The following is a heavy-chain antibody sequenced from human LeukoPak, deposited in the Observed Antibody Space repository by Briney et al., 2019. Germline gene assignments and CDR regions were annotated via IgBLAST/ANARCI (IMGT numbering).Heavy chain of an antibody. CDR3: ARYSSSWYGNYYYYMDV. CDR1: GGSFSGYY. D-gene: IGHD6-13*01. Sequence: SETLSLTCAVYGGSFSGYYWSWIRQPPGKGLEWIGEINHSGSTNYNPSLKSRVTISVDTSKNQFSLKLSSVTAADTAVYYCARYSSSWYGNYYYYMDVWGKGPRSPSP. J-gene: IGHJ6*03. CDR2: INHSGST. V-gene: IGHV4-34*01.